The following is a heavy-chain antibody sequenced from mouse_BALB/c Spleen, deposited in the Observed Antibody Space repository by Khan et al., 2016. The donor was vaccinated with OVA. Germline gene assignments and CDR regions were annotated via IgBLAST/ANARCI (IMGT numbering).Heavy chain of an antibody. CDR1: GYTFTDYA. D-gene: IGHD2-3*01. CDR3: ARPAYDGYYAY. CDR2: ISTYSGNT. V-gene: IGHV1S137*01. Sequence: QVQLQQPGPELVRPGVSVKISCKGSGYTFTDYAMHWVKQSHAKSLEWIGLISTYSGNTNYNQKFKGMATMTVDKSYSTAYIELARLTSEDSAIYSCARPAYDGYYAYWGQGTTRTVTS. J-gene: IGHJ2*01.